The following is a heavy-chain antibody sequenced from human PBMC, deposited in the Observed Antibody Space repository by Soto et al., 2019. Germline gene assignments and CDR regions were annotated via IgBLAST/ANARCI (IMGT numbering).Heavy chain of an antibody. D-gene: IGHD5-12*01. CDR1: GDSVSSNSAA. V-gene: IGHV6-1*01. J-gene: IGHJ6*02. CDR2: TYYRSKWYN. Sequence: SQTLSLTCAISGDSVSSNSAAWNWIRQSPSRGLEWLGRTYYRSKWYNDYAVSVKSRITINPDTSKNQFSLQLNSVTPEDTAVSYCARVRGYSGYEYYYYGMDVWGQGTKVTVSS. CDR3: ARVRGYSGYEYYYYGMDV.